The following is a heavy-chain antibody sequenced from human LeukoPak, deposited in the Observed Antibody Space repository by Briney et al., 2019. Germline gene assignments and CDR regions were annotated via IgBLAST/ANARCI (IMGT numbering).Heavy chain of an antibody. Sequence: GGSLRLSCAASGFTFSSYSMNWVRQAPGKGLEWVSYISSSSSSTIYYADSVKGRFTISRDNAKNSLYLQMNSLRDEDTAVYYCARDEGYSGYVDAFDIWGQGTMVTVSS. D-gene: IGHD5-12*01. CDR2: ISSSSSSTI. J-gene: IGHJ3*02. V-gene: IGHV3-48*02. CDR3: ARDEGYSGYVDAFDI. CDR1: GFTFSSYS.